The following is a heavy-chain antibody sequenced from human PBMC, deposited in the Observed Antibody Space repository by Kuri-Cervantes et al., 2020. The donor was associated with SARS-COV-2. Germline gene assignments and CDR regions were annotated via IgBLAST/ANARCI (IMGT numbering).Heavy chain of an antibody. J-gene: IGHJ6*03. CDR3: ARVLIAAAGGHYYYYYMDV. CDR2: IWYDGSNK. Sequence: GESLKISCAASGFTFSNYGMHWVRQAPGKGLEWVAVIWYDGSNKYYADSVKGRFTISRDNSKKTLYLQMNSLRAEDTAVYYCARVLIAAAGGHYYYYYMDVWGKGTTVTVSS. CDR1: GFTFSNYG. D-gene: IGHD6-13*01. V-gene: IGHV3-33*01.